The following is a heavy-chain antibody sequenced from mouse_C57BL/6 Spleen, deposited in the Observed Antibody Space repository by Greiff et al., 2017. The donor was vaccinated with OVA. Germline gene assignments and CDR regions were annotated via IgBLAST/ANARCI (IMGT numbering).Heavy chain of an antibody. J-gene: IGHJ3*01. CDR3: TKGYYTLFAY. CDR2: IDPENGDT. V-gene: IGHV14-4*01. D-gene: IGHD2-3*01. Sequence: EVQLQQSGAELVRPGASVKLSCTASGFNIKDDYMHWVKQRPEQGLEWIGWIDPENGDTEYASKFQGKATITADTSSNTAYLQLSSLTSEDTAVYYCTKGYYTLFAYWGQGTLVTVSA. CDR1: GFNIKDDY.